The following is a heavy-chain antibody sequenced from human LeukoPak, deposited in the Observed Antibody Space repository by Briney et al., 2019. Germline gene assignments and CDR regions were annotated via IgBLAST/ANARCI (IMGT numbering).Heavy chain of an antibody. CDR3: ARGPPEYCSGGSCYSGRNWIDP. J-gene: IGHJ5*02. CDR2: INPNSGGT. Sequence: ASVKVSCKASGYTFTGYYMHWVRQAPGQGLEWMGWINPNSGGTNYAQKFQGRVTVTRDTSISTAYMELSSLRSDDTAVYYCARGPPEYCSGGSCYSGRNWIDPWGQGTLVTVSS. CDR1: GYTFTGYY. D-gene: IGHD2-15*01. V-gene: IGHV1-2*02.